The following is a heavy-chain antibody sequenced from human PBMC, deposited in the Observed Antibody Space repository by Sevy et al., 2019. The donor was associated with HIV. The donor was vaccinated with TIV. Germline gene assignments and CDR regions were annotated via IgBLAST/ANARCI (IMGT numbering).Heavy chain of an antibody. D-gene: IGHD2-2*01. CDR1: GGSFSGYY. J-gene: IGHJ3*02. CDR2: INHSGST. Sequence: GSLRLSCAVYGGSFSGYYWSWIRQPPGKGLEWIGEINHSGSTNYNPSLKSRVTISGDTSKNQFSLELSSVTAADTAVYYCARHCSGTSCSHAFDIWGQGTMVTVSS. CDR3: ARHCSGTSCSHAFDI. V-gene: IGHV4-34*01.